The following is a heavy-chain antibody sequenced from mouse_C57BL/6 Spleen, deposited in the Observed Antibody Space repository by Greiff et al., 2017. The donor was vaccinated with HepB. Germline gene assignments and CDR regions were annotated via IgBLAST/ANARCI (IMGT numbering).Heavy chain of an antibody. J-gene: IGHJ2*01. Sequence: QVHVKQSGPGLVQPSQSLSITCTVSGFSLTSYGVHWVRQSPGKGLEWLGVIWSGGSTDYNAAFISRLSISKDNSKSQVFFKMNSLQADDTAIYYCSRNGMVTTPFDYWGQGTTLTVSS. CDR3: SRNGMVTTPFDY. V-gene: IGHV2-2*01. D-gene: IGHD2-2*01. CDR1: GFSLTSYG. CDR2: IWSGGST.